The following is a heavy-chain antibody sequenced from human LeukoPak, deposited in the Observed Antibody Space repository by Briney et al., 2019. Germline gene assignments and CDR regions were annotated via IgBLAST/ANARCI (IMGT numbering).Heavy chain of an antibody. CDR1: GGSISSYY. CDR3: ARGPIWTAAAVRGNYYYMDV. J-gene: IGHJ6*03. CDR2: IYYSGST. D-gene: IGHD6-13*01. V-gene: IGHV4-59*01. Sequence: SETLSLTCTVSGGSISSYYWSWLRQPPGKGLEWSGYIYYSGSTKYNPSLKSRITISVDTSKNQFSLKLSSVTAADTAVYYCARGPIWTAAAVRGNYYYMDVWGKGTTVTVSS.